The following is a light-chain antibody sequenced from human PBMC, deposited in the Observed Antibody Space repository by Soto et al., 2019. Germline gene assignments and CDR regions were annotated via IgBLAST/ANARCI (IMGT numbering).Light chain of an antibody. CDR3: QQCNNWPLT. CDR2: DAS. V-gene: IGKV3-15*01. J-gene: IGKJ4*01. Sequence: EIVMTQSPATLSVSPGERATLSCRTNQSVRRNLAWYQQKPGQAPRLLIYDASTRATGIPARFSGSGSGTEFTLTISSLQSEDFAVYYCQQCNNWPLTFGGGTTVEI. CDR1: QSVRRN.